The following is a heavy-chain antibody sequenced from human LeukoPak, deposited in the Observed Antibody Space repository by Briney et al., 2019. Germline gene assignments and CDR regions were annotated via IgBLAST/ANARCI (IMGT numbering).Heavy chain of an antibody. J-gene: IGHJ4*02. V-gene: IGHV1-18*01. CDR2: ISAYNGNT. CDR1: GYTFTSYA. Sequence: ASVKVSCKASGYTFTSYAISWVRQAPGQGLEWMGGISAYNGNTNYAQKLQGRVTMTTDTSTSTAYIELRSLRSDDTAVYYCARRSNYVFWSGYYPDYSGQENLVTASS. CDR3: ARRSNYVFWSGYYPDY. D-gene: IGHD3-3*01.